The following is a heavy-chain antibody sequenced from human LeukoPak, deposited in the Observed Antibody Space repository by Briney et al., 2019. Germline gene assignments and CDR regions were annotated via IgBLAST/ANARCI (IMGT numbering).Heavy chain of an antibody. J-gene: IGHJ5*02. CDR3: CAYYDNWFDP. CDR2: IYHSGST. Sequence: SQTLSLTCTVSGDSLSSGGYYWSWIRQPPGKGLEWIGSIYHSGSTYYNLSLKSRVTISVDRSNNQFSLQLRSVTAADTAVYYCCAYYDNWFDPWGQGTLVTVSS. V-gene: IGHV4-30-2*01. CDR1: GDSLSSGGYY. D-gene: IGHD3-3*01.